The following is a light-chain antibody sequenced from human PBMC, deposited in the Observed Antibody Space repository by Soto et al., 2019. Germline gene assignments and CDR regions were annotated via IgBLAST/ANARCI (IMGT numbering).Light chain of an antibody. CDR3: QQYNNWPRT. CDR1: QNVNYN. J-gene: IGKJ1*01. Sequence: IVMTQSPATLSVSPGERATLSCRASQNVNYNLAWYQQKPGQAPSLLIHDASIRATAVPARFSGSGSGTEFTLTISSLQSEAFEVYYCQQYNNWPRTFGQGTQVEIK. V-gene: IGKV3-15*01. CDR2: DAS.